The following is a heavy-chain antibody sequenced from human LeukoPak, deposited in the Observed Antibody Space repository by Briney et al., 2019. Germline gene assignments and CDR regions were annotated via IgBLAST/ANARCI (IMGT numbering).Heavy chain of an antibody. Sequence: GGSLRLSCAASGFTVSSNYMSWVRQAPGKGLEWVSAIYSGGSTYYADSVRGRFTVSRDNSKNTLSLRMNSLRAEDTAVYYCARAQLSAFYYDTSGYYYFDDWGQGTLVTVSS. CDR2: IYSGGST. D-gene: IGHD3-22*01. J-gene: IGHJ4*02. CDR1: GFTVSSNY. CDR3: ARAQLSAFYYDTSGYYYFDD. V-gene: IGHV3-66*02.